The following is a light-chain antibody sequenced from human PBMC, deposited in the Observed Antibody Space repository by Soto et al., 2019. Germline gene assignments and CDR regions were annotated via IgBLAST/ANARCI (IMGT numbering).Light chain of an antibody. CDR1: QNINNY. V-gene: IGKV1-39*01. CDR3: QQSYSLPYT. J-gene: IGKJ2*01. CDR2: AAS. Sequence: DIQMTQSPSSLSASVGDRVTITCRASQNINNYLNWYQQKPGKAPKLMIYAASTLQRGVPSRFSGSGSGTDFTLTISSLQPEDFATYYCQQSYSLPYTFGQGTKLEIK.